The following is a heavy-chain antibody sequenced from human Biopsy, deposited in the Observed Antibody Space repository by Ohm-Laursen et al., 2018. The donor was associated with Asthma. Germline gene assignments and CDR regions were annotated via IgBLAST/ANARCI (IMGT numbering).Heavy chain of an antibody. Sequence: SLRLSCAASGFTFSNYGMHWVRQAPGKGLEWVAVISYDGSNKYYADSVKGRFTISRDNSKNTLYLQMNSLRAEDTAVYYCARESSVAGSSDFDYWGQRTLVTVSS. CDR3: ARESSVAGSSDFDY. CDR1: GFTFSNYG. V-gene: IGHV3-30*03. J-gene: IGHJ4*02. D-gene: IGHD6-19*01. CDR2: ISYDGSNK.